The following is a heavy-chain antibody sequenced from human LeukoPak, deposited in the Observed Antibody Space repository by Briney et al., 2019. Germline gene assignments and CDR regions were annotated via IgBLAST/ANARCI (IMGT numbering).Heavy chain of an antibody. CDR1: GYTFTNFD. J-gene: IGHJ4*02. CDR3: ARSGFGFESHFDA. D-gene: IGHD3-10*01. Sequence: GASVKVSCKASGYTFTNFDINWVRQVTGQGLEWLGWMNPNTGHTGFAQKFQGRVTMTRDTSISTAFLDLNTLTSDDTAVYYCARSGFGFESHFDAWGQGTPVTVSS. CDR2: MNPNTGHT. V-gene: IGHV1-8*01.